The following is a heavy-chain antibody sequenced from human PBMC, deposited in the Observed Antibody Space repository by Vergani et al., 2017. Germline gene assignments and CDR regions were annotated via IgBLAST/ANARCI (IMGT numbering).Heavy chain of an antibody. Sequence: EVRLVDSGGGLVQPGGSLRLSCAASGFSVSDNYMRWVRQAPGKGLEWVSILYVVGTSDYADSVEGRFTVSRDISKNTLHLQLNSLRVEDTDVYFCSYGRDVWCQGTTVTVAS. J-gene: IGHJ6*02. V-gene: IGHV3-66*01. CDR2: LYVVGTS. CDR3: SYGRDV. CDR1: GFSVSDNY.